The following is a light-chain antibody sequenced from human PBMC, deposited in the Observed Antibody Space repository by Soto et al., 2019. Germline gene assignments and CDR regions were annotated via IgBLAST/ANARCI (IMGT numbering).Light chain of an antibody. CDR1: QNVRYY. CDR3: QQRNNWPPWT. J-gene: IGKJ1*01. Sequence: EIVLTQSPATLSLSPGERATLSCRASQNVRYYLAWYQQKPGQAPRLLIYDASNRATGIPARFSGSGSGTDFTLTISSLEPEDSAIYYCQQRNNWPPWTFGQGTKVEIK. CDR2: DAS. V-gene: IGKV3-11*01.